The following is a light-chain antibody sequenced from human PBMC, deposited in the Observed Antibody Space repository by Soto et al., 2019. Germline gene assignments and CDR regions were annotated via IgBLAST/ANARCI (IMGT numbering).Light chain of an antibody. CDR2: DAS. CDR1: QTVRNNY. V-gene: IGKV3D-20*02. J-gene: IGKJ1*01. Sequence: EFVLTQSPGTLSLSPGERSTLSCSAIQTVRNNYLAWYQQKPGQAPRLLIYDASSRATGVPDRFSGSGSGTDFTLTISRLEPEDFAVYYCQRRSNWPPWTFGQGTKVDIK. CDR3: QRRSNWPPWT.